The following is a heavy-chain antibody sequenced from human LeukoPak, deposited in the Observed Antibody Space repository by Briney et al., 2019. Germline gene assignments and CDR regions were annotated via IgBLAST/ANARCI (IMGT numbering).Heavy chain of an antibody. Sequence: GGSLRLSCAASGFTFTNYAMHWVRRAPGKGLEFVAAINSDGDGTYYGNSVKGRFTISRDTSKNTLFLQMDSLRPDDTSVYYCARDKRNSNGWYATFDYWGQGTLVTVSS. V-gene: IGHV3-64*01. J-gene: IGHJ4*02. CDR2: INSDGDGT. CDR3: ARDKRNSNGWYATFDY. D-gene: IGHD6-19*01. CDR1: GFTFTNYA.